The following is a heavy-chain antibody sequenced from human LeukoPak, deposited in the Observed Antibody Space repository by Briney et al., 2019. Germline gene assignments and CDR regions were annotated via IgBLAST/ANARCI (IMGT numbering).Heavy chain of an antibody. V-gene: IGHV3-7*04. CDR3: ARGHYYDSSGYPFDY. D-gene: IGHD3-22*01. CDR1: GL. Sequence: GGSLRLSCAASGLMSWVRQAPGKGLEWVASIKEDGGEKYYVDSVKGRFTISRDNGKNSLYLQMNSLRAEDTAVYYCARGHYYDSSGYPFDYWGQGTLVTVSS. J-gene: IGHJ4*02. CDR2: IKEDGGEK.